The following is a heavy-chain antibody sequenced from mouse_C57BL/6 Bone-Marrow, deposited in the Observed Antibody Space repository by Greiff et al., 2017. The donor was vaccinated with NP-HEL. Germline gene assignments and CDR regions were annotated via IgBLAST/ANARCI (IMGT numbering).Heavy chain of an antibody. Sequence: QVQLQQPGAELVRPGSSVKLSCKASGYTFTSYWMHWVKQRPIQGLEWIGNIDPSDSETHYNQKFKDKATLTVDKSSSTAYMQLSSLTSEDSAVYYCARATTVVATDYWGQGTTLPVST. V-gene: IGHV1-52*01. CDR1: GYTFTSYW. J-gene: IGHJ2*01. CDR3: ARATTVVATDY. CDR2: IDPSDSET. D-gene: IGHD1-1*01.